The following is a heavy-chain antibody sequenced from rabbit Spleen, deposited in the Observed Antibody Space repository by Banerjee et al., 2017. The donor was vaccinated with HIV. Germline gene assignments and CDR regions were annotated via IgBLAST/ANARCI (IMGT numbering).Heavy chain of an antibody. CDR1: GFDFSSGYD. J-gene: IGHJ4*01. D-gene: IGHD2-1*01. CDR2: IYGGSSGSS. CDR3: ARGSATMTMVITGYYLSL. Sequence: QEQLVESGGGLVQPEGSLTLTCKASGFDFSSGYDMCWVRQAPGKGLECIACIYGGSSGSSYYASWAKGRFTISKPSSTTVTLQMTSLTAADTATYFCARGSATMTMVITGYYLSLWGPGTLVTVS. V-gene: IGHV1S45*01.